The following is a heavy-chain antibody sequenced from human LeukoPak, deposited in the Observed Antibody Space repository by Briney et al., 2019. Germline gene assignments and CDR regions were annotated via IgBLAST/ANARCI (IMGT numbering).Heavy chain of an antibody. CDR2: IYYSGST. Sequence: SETLSLTCTVSGGSISSSSYYWGWIRQPPGKGLEWIGSIYYSGSTYYNPSLKSRVTISVDTSKNQFSLKPSSVIAADTAVYYCARVPPYYYDSSGRTAFDIWGQGTLVVVSS. J-gene: IGHJ3*02. V-gene: IGHV4-39*07. D-gene: IGHD3-22*01. CDR3: ARVPPYYYDSSGRTAFDI. CDR1: GGSISSSSYY.